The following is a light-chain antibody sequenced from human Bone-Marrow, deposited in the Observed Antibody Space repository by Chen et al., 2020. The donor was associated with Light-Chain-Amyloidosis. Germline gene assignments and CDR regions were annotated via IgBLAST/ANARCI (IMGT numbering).Light chain of an antibody. Sequence: DIVMTQSPDSLAVSLGERATINCKSRQSVLYSSNNKNYLAWYQQKPGQPPKLLISWASTRESGVPDRFSGSWSETDFTLTISSLQAEDVAVYYCQQYYATLPSFGGGTKVEIK. V-gene: IGKV4-1*01. CDR2: WAS. CDR1: QSVLYSSNNKNY. CDR3: QQYYATLPS. J-gene: IGKJ4*01.